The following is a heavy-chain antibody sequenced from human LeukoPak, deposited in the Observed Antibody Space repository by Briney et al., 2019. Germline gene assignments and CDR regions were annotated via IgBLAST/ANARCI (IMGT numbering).Heavy chain of an antibody. CDR2: IYNSGST. V-gene: IGHV4-38-2*02. Sequence: KPSETLPLTCTVSGYSISSGYYWGWIRQPPGKGLEWIGSIYNSGSTYYNPSLKSRVTISVDTSKNQFSLKLRSVTAAGTAMYYCARAYSSSWYYNWFDPWGQGTLVTVSS. J-gene: IGHJ5*02. CDR1: GYSISSGYY. D-gene: IGHD6-13*01. CDR3: ARAYSSSWYYNWFDP.